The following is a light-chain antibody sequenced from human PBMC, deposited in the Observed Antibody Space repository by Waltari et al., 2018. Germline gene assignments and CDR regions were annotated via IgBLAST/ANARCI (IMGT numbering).Light chain of an antibody. Sequence: QLVVTQSPSASASLAASVKLTCTLSSGHSSNVIAWLQQRPEKGPRYLMKVNSDGSHTKGDEIPDRFSGSSSGAERYLTISSLQSEDEGDYYCQSGGHGTWVFGGGTKLTVL. J-gene: IGLJ3*02. V-gene: IGLV4-69*01. CDR1: SGHSSNV. CDR3: QSGGHGTWV. CDR2: VNSDGSH.